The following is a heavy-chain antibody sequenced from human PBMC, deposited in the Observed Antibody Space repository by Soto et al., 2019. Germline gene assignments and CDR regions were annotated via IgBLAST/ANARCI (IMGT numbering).Heavy chain of an antibody. D-gene: IGHD2-2*01. V-gene: IGHV1-69*06. CDR1: GGTFSSNA. J-gene: IGHJ6*02. CDR3: ARGGAIVVVPAHGMDV. CDR2: IIPIFGTA. Sequence: SVKVSCKASGGTFSSNAISWVRQAPGQGLEWMGGIIPIFGTANYAQKFQGRVTITADKSTSTAYMELSSLRSEDTAVYYCARGGAIVVVPAHGMDVWGQGTTVTVSS.